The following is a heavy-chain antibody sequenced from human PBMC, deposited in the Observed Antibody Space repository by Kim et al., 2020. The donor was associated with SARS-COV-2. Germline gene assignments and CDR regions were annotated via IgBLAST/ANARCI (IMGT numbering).Heavy chain of an antibody. CDR2: SGPDT. CDR3: AKTAQCNT. Sequence: SGPDTYYAGAVKVRFTISRDNSKNTLYLQMNSLRAEDTAIYFCAKTAQCNTWGQGTLVTVSS. V-gene: IGHV3-23*05. D-gene: IGHD4-4*01. J-gene: IGHJ5*02.